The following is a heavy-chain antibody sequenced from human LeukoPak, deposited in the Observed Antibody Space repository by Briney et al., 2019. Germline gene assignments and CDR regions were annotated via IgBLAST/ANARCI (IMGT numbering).Heavy chain of an antibody. CDR1: GYTFTGPY. Sequence: ASVKVSCKASGYTFTGPYFHWVRQAPGQGLEWMAWINPNSGDTHYAQNFQGRVTLTRDTSINTAYMELSRLTSDDTAVYYCAREGTPQDSVRWFDPWGQGTLVTVSS. CDR3: AREGTPQDSVRWFDP. CDR2: INPNSGDT. D-gene: IGHD2/OR15-2a*01. V-gene: IGHV1-2*02. J-gene: IGHJ5*02.